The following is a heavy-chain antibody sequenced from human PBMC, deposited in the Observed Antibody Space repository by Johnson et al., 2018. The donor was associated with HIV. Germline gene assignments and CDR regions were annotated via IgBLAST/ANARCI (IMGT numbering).Heavy chain of an antibody. J-gene: IGHJ3*02. CDR3: ARDVPYYYNSSGYLVPDAFDI. D-gene: IGHD3-22*01. V-gene: IGHV3-66*01. Sequence: VQLVESGGGLVQPGGSLRLSCAASGFTVSSNYMSWVRQAPGKGLEWVSLIYSDGSTYYADPVKGRFTISRDNAKNSLYLQMNSLRAEDTAVYYCARDVPYYYNSSGYLVPDAFDIWGQGTMVTVSS. CDR1: GFTVSSNY. CDR2: IYSDGST.